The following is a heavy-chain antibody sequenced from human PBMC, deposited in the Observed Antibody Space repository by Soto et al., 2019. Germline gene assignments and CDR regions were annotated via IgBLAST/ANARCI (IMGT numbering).Heavy chain of an antibody. Sequence: QVQLVQSGAEVKKPGASVKISCTASGYTVTTHYMHWVRQAPGRGLEWMGAINPGSGAAKYTQTFQARFTMTRHTSTNTVYMEMRALRSEDTAVFYCARGGEVGVAGSAAFDMWGQGTMVTVSS. CDR1: GYTVTTHY. D-gene: IGHD3-3*01. CDR3: ARGGEVGVAGSAAFDM. CDR2: INPGSGAA. V-gene: IGHV1-46*01. J-gene: IGHJ3*02.